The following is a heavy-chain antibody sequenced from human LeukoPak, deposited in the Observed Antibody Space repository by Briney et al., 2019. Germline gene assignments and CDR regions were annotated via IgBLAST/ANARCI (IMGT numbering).Heavy chain of an antibody. CDR3: ARGGGISHYYYYMDV. CDR2: IYYSGST. J-gene: IGHJ6*03. V-gene: IGHV4-59*01. D-gene: IGHD6-13*01. Sequence: PSETLSLTCSVSGGSIITYYWSWIRQPPGKGLEWIGYIYYSGSTNYNPSLKSRVTISVDTSKNQFSLKLSSVTAADTAVYYCARGGGISHYYYYMDVWGKGTMVTISS. CDR1: GGSIITYY.